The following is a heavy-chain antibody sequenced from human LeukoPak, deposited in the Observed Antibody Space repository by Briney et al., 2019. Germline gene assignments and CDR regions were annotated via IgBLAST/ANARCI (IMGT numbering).Heavy chain of an antibody. V-gene: IGHV5-51*01. J-gene: IGHJ4*02. D-gene: IGHD3-10*01. Sequence: GESLQISCKGSGYSFTNQWIGWVRQMPGKGLEWMGIIYPGDSDTRYSPSFQGQVTISADKSVNTAYLQWVTLKASDTAMYYCARVDGSGSYPFDYWGQGTLVTVSS. CDR3: ARVDGSGSYPFDY. CDR2: IYPGDSDT. CDR1: GYSFTNQW.